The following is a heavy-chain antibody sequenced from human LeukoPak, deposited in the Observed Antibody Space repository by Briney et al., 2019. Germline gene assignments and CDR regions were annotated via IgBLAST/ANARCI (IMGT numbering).Heavy chain of an antibody. CDR1: AYTFSQFY. V-gene: IGHV1-2*02. D-gene: IGHD6-19*01. J-gene: IGHJ4*02. CDR3: GGTQGLAD. Sequence: ASVKVSCKDPAYTFSQFYMNWVRQAPGQGLEWMGWINPNNGDTKYAEKFKGRVTMTSDRSINTAYMELRTLTSDDTAVYYCGGTQGLADWGQGTLVTVSS. CDR2: INPNNGDT.